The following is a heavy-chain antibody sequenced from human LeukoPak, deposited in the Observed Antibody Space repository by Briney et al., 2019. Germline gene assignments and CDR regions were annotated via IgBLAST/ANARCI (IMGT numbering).Heavy chain of an antibody. V-gene: IGHV3-21*01. Sequence: GGSLRLSCAASGFTFSSYSMNWVRQAPGKGLEWVSSISSSSSYIYYADSVKGRFTISRDNAKNSLYLQMNSLRAEDTAVYYCASKRRYGYGRLDYWGQGTLVTVSS. CDR1: GFTFSSYS. J-gene: IGHJ4*02. D-gene: IGHD5-18*01. CDR2: ISSSSSYI. CDR3: ASKRRYGYGRLDY.